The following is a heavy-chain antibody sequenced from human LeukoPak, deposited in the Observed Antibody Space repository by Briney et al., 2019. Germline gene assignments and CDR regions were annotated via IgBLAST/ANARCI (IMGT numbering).Heavy chain of an antibody. Sequence: GGSLRLSCAASGFTFSSYSMNWVRQAPGKGLECVSPISGSGGSTYYADSVKGRFTISRDNSKNTLYLQMNSLRVEDTAVYYCARDRVSGSGSIDYWGQGTLVTVSS. CDR2: ISGSGGST. CDR1: GFTFSSYS. J-gene: IGHJ4*02. V-gene: IGHV3-23*01. CDR3: ARDRVSGSGSIDY. D-gene: IGHD3-10*01.